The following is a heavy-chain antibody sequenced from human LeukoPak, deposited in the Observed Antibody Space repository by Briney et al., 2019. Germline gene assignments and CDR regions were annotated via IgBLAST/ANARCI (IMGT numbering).Heavy chain of an antibody. J-gene: IGHJ6*03. CDR1: GFTFSSYS. V-gene: IGHV3-21*01. CDR2: IRSSRSFI. Sequence: GGSLRHSCAASGFTFSSYSMNWVRQAPGKGVEWVSSIRSSRSFIYYADPAKGRSTISRANAKNSLFLQMKSPRAEDTAVYYCAMGVGEFWTYYMAAWGKGTTVTVSS. D-gene: IGHD3-10*01. CDR3: AMGVGEFWTYYMAA.